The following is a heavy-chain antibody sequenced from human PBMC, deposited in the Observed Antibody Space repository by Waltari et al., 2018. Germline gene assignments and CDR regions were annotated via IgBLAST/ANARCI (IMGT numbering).Heavy chain of an antibody. D-gene: IGHD3-22*01. V-gene: IGHV1-3*01. CDR2: INAGNGNT. CDR3: AREADSSGYYGYYYYGMDV. Sequence: QVQLVQSGAEVKKPGASVKVSCKASGYTFTSYAMHWVRQAPGQRLEWMGWINAGNGNTKYSQKFQGRVTITRDTSASTAYMELSSLRSEDTAVYYCAREADSSGYYGYYYYGMDVWGQGTTVTVSS. J-gene: IGHJ6*02. CDR1: GYTFTSYA.